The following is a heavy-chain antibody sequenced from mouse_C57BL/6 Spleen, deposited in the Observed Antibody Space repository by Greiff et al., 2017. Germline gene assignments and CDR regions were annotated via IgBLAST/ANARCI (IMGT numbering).Heavy chain of an antibody. CDR2: IYPGDGDT. V-gene: IGHV1-82*01. CDR3: ARRGDSKRAYAMDY. Sequence: QVQLQQSGPELVKPGASVKISCKASGYAFSSSWMNWVKQRPGKGLEWIGRIYPGDGDTNYNGKFKGKATLTADKSSSTAYMQLSSLTSEDSAVYICARRGDSKRAYAMDYWGQGTSVTVSS. CDR1: GYAFSSSW. J-gene: IGHJ4*01. D-gene: IGHD2-5*01.